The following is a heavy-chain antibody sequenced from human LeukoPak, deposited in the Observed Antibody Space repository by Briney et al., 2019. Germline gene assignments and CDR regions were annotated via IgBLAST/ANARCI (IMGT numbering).Heavy chain of an antibody. J-gene: IGHJ4*02. V-gene: IGHV5-51*01. CDR3: ARKVGYSYVPNFDY. D-gene: IGHD5-18*01. CDR2: IYPGDSDT. Sequence: GESLKISCKGSGYIFTNYWIGWVCQMPGKGLEWMGIIYPGDSDTRYSPSFQGQVTISADKSISTAYLQWSSLKASDTAMYYCARKVGYSYVPNFDYWGQGALVTVSS. CDR1: GYIFTNYW.